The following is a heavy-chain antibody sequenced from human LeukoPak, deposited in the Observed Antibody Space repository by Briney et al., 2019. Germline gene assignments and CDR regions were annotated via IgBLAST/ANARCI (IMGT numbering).Heavy chain of an antibody. V-gene: IGHV3-30-3*01. CDR3: ARDPPYGSGSYYDDLSVDY. CDR1: GFTFSSYA. D-gene: IGHD3-10*01. CDR2: ISYDGSNK. Sequence: GGSLRLSCAAFGFTFSSYAMHWVRQAPGKGLEWVAVISYDGSNKYYADSVKGRFTISRDNSKNTLYLQMNSLRAEDTAVYYCARDPPYGSGSYYDDLSVDYWGQGTLVTVSS. J-gene: IGHJ4*02.